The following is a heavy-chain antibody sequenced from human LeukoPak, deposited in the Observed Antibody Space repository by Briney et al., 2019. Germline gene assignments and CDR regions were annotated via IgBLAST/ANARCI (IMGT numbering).Heavy chain of an antibody. CDR1: GGSISSYY. CDR3: AREIVVVPAAISWFDP. J-gene: IGHJ5*02. V-gene: IGHV4-59*01. Sequence: KTSETLSLTCTVSGGSISSYYWSWIRRPPGKGLEWIGYIYYSGSTNYNPSLKSRVTISVDTSKNQFSLKLSSVTAADTAVYYCAREIVVVPAAISWFDPWGQGTLVTVSS. CDR2: IYYSGST. D-gene: IGHD2-2*02.